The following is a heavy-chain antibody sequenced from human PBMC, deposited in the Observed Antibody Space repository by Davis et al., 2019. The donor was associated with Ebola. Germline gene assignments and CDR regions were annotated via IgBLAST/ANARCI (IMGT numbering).Heavy chain of an antibody. CDR1: GFTLSSYN. Sequence: GESLKISCAASGFTLSSYNMNWVRQVPGKGLEWVSCINNSGRTLYYADSVKGRFTVSRDNSKNTLYLQMNSLRAEDTAVYYCAKRGATTGDFDYWGQGTLVTVSS. CDR3: AKRGATTGDFDY. CDR2: INNSGRTL. V-gene: IGHV3-48*01. J-gene: IGHJ4*02. D-gene: IGHD3-10*01.